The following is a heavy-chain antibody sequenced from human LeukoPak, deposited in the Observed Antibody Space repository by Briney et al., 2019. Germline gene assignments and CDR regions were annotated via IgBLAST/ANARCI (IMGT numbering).Heavy chain of an antibody. J-gene: IGHJ6*03. Sequence: SETLSLTCTVSGGSISSYYWSWIRQPPGKGLEWIGYIYYSGSTNYNPSLKSRVTISVDTSKNQFSLKLSSVTAADTAVYYCARVSYSSSWYDYYYYYMDVWGKGTTVTISS. D-gene: IGHD6-13*01. CDR3: ARVSYSSSWYDYYYYYMDV. V-gene: IGHV4-59*01. CDR1: GGSISSYY. CDR2: IYYSGST.